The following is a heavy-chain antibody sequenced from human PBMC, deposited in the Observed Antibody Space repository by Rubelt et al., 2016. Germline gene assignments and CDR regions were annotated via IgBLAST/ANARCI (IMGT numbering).Heavy chain of an antibody. Sequence: VQLVESGGGVVQPGRSLRLSCAASGFTFSSYGMHWVRQAPGKGLEWVARINTDGRSTEYADSVKGRFTISRDNAKSTLYLRMNNLRVEDTAVYYCVGYNWNQPDYWGQGTLVTVSS. V-gene: IGHV3-74*02. D-gene: IGHD1-20*01. CDR1: GFTFSSYG. CDR3: VGYNWNQPDY. CDR2: INTDGRST. J-gene: IGHJ4*02.